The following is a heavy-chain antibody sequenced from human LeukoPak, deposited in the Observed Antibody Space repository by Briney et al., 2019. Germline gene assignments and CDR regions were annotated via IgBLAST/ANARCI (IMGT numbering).Heavy chain of an antibody. CDR3: ARGVPQLEFPY. CDR2: IYTSGST. V-gene: IGHV4-4*07. D-gene: IGHD6-13*01. Sequence: PSETLSLTCTVSGGSISSYYWSWIRQPAGKGLEWIGRIYTSGSTNYNPSLKSRVTVSPDTSKSQFSLNLSSVTAADTAVYYCARGVPQLEFPYWGQGTLVTVSS. CDR1: GGSISSYY. J-gene: IGHJ4*02.